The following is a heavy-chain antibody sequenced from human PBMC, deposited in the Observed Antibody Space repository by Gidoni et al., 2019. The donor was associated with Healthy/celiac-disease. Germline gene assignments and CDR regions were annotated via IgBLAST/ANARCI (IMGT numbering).Heavy chain of an antibody. D-gene: IGHD3-16*01. V-gene: IGHV3-23*01. CDR3: AKVGVGSLRDYGMDV. CDR2: ISVSGGIT. J-gene: IGHJ6*02. Sequence: EVQLLEYGGGLVQPGGSLRLSCGASGFTGSSYAMSWVRQAPGKGLEWVSAISVSGGITYYADSVKGRFTISRDNSKNTLYLQMNSLRAEDTAVYYCAKVGVGSLRDYGMDVWGQGTTVTVSS. CDR1: GFTGSSYA.